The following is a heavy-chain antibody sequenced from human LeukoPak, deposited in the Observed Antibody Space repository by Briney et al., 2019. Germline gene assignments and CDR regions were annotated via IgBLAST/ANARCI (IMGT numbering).Heavy chain of an antibody. Sequence: GGSLRLSCAASGLIFSNYAMSWVRQAPGKGLEWVSDITSGLTPQHADSVQGRFTISRNNSKNTFHLQMNSLRAEDTAVYYCAEDYSDLRVADVFFEYWGQGTLVTVSS. CDR2: ITSGLTP. CDR1: GLIFSNYA. V-gene: IGHV3-23*01. D-gene: IGHD2-15*01. J-gene: IGHJ4*02. CDR3: AEDYSDLRVADVFFEY.